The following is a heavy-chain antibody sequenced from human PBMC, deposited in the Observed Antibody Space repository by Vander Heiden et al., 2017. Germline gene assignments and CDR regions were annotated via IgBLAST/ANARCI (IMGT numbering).Heavy chain of an antibody. V-gene: IGHV1-18*04. CDR1: GYTFTSYG. J-gene: IGHJ4*02. D-gene: IGHD3-22*01. Sequence: QVQLVQSGAEVKKPGASVKVSCKASGYTFTSYGISWVRQAPGQGLEWMGWISAYNGNTNYAQKLQGRVTMTTDTATSTAYMELRSLRSDDTAVYYCARARYYYDSSGYYYVEYFDYWGQGTLVTVSS. CDR2: ISAYNGNT. CDR3: ARARYYYDSSGYYYVEYFDY.